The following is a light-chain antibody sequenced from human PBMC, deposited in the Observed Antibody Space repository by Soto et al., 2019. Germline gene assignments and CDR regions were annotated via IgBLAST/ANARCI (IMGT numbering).Light chain of an antibody. V-gene: IGKV3-20*01. CDR2: GAS. J-gene: IGKJ1*01. CDR3: QEYGSSPWT. CDR1: QSVSSSF. Sequence: EIVFTQSPATLSLSPGERTTLSCRASQSVSSSFLACYQQKPGQAPRLLIYGASSRATGSQDRLSGSGSGTDFTITISRLEPEDFAVYYCQEYGSSPWTFGHGNKVDSK.